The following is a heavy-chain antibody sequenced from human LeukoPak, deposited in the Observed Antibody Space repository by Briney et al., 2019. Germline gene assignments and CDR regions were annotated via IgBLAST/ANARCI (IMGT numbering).Heavy chain of an antibody. J-gene: IGHJ4*02. V-gene: IGHV4-59*01. Sequence: PSETLSLTCAVSGGPISSYYWSWIRQPAGKGLEWIGDIYYSGSTNYNPSLKSRVIISADTSKNQFSLKLSSVTAADTAVYYCARGKCDRSAYCPPDYWGQGTLVTVSS. D-gene: IGHD3-22*01. CDR3: ARGKCDRSAYCPPDY. CDR2: IYYSGST. CDR1: GGPISSYY.